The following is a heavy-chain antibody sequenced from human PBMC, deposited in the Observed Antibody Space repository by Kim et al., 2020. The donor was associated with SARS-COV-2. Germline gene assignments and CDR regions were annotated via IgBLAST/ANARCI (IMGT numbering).Heavy chain of an antibody. V-gene: IGHV4-59*01. J-gene: IGHJ6*03. CDR3: ARCYYDSSGYYSASDYYY. D-gene: IGHD3-22*01. CDR1: GGSISSYY. Sequence: SETLSLTCTVSGGSISSYYWSWIRQPPGKGLEWIGYIYYSGSTNCNPSLKSRVTISVDTSKNQFSLKLSSVTAADTAVYYCARCYYDSSGYYSASDYYY. CDR2: IYYSGST.